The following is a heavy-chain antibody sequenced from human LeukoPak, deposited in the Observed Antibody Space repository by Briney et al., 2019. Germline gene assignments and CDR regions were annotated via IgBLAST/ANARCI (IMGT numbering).Heavy chain of an antibody. CDR2: ISNNGGYT. Sequence: HSGGSLRLSCAASGFTFGSSAMSWVRQAPGKGLEWVSAISNNGGYTYYADSVRGRFTISRDNSKSTLCLQMNSLRAEDTAVYYCAKQLGYCSDGSCYFPYWGQGTLVTVSS. V-gene: IGHV3-23*01. D-gene: IGHD2-15*01. CDR3: AKQLGYCSDGSCYFPY. CDR1: GFTFGSSA. J-gene: IGHJ4*02.